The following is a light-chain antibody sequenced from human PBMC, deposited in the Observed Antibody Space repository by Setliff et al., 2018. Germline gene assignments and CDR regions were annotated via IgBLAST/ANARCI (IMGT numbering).Light chain of an antibody. CDR3: SSYTSTRTVI. CDR2: DVS. V-gene: IGLV2-14*03. CDR1: SSDVGAYNY. Sequence: QSLLTQPASVSGSPGQSITISCTGTSSDVGAYNYVSWYQRHPGEAPKLLLYDVSNRPSGISNRFSGSKSGSTASLTITGLQAEDEADYFCSSYTSTRTVIFGGGTKGTVL. J-gene: IGLJ2*01.